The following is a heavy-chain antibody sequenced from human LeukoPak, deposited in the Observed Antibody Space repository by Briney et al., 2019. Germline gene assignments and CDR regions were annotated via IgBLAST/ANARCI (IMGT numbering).Heavy chain of an antibody. CDR2: INPNSGGT. CDR3: ARPITGTSYWFDP. J-gene: IGHJ5*02. CDR1: GYTFTSYD. Sequence: ASVKVSCKTSGYTFTSYDITWVRQAPGQGLEWMGWINPNSGGTNYAQKFQGRVTMTRDTSISTAYMELSRLRSDDTAVYYCARPITGTSYWFDPWGQGTLVTVSS. V-gene: IGHV1-2*02. D-gene: IGHD1-7*01.